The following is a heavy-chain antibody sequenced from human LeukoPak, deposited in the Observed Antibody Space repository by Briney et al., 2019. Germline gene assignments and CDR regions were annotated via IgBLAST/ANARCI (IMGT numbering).Heavy chain of an antibody. CDR3: ARVAAAGISLKVGWFDP. V-gene: IGHV1-18*01. D-gene: IGHD6-13*01. CDR2: ISAYNGNT. Sequence: ASVKVSCKASGYTFTSYGIGWVRQAPGQGLEWMGWISAYNGNTNYAQKLQGRVTMTTDTSTSTAYMELRSLRSDDTAVYYCARVAAAGISLKVGWFDPWGQGTLVTVSS. CDR1: GYTFTSYG. J-gene: IGHJ5*02.